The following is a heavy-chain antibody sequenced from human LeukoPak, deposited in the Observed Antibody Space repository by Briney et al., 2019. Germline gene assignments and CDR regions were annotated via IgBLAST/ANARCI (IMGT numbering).Heavy chain of an antibody. J-gene: IGHJ4*02. CDR1: GGSVSNYY. Sequence: SETLSLTCSVSGGSVSNYYWSWIRQPPGKGLEWIGYVYYTGSTNYNPSLKSRVTMFEDKSKNQFSLRLYSVTVADAAVYYCARHFAYSSSSYFDYWGQGSLVTVSS. D-gene: IGHD6-6*01. CDR3: ARHFAYSSSSYFDY. V-gene: IGHV4-59*08. CDR2: VYYTGST.